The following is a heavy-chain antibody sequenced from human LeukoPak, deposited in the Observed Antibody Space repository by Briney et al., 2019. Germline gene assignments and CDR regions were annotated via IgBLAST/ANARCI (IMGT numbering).Heavy chain of an antibody. CDR2: ISGDGNIK. D-gene: IGHD3-16*02. J-gene: IGHJ4*02. CDR3: ARIIYDYIWGSYHPPDY. V-gene: IGHV3-30-3*01. Sequence: PGGSLRLSCAASGFTFSTYSIHWVRQAPGKGLEWVAVISGDGNIKWTADSLRGRFTISRDNSKNTLYLQMNTLRAEDTAVYYCARIIYDYIWGSYHPPDYWGQGTLVTVSS. CDR1: GFTFSTYS.